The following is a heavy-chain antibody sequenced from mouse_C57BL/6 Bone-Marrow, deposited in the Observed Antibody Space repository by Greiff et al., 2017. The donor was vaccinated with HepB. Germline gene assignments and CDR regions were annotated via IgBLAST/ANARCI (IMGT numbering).Heavy chain of an antibody. V-gene: IGHV1-15*01. D-gene: IGHD3-1*01. CDR1: AYTFTDYE. J-gene: IGHJ4*01. CDR3: TKSGAMDY. CDR2: IDPETGGT. Sequence: VQLQQSGAELVRPGASVTLSCKASAYTFTDYEMHWVKQTPVHGLEWIGAIDPETGGTAYNQKFKGKAILTADKSSSTAYMELRSLTSEDSAVYYCTKSGAMDYWGQGTSVTVSS.